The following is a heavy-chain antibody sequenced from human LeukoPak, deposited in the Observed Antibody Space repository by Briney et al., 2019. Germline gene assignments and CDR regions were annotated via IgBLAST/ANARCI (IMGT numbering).Heavy chain of an antibody. Sequence: WDTLSLTCTVSGGSISSYYWSWIRQPPGKGLEWMGDIYYSGSTNYNPRLKIRVTISVDTSKNQFSLMLSSVTAADTAVYYCARVKPALLTCYSRDAFDIWGQGTMVTVSS. CDR3: ARVKPALLTCYSRDAFDI. V-gene: IGHV4-59*07. D-gene: IGHD3-9*01. CDR1: GGSISSYY. J-gene: IGHJ3*02. CDR2: IYYSGST.